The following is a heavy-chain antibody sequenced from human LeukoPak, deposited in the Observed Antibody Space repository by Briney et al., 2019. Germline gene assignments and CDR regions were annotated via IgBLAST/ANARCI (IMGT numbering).Heavy chain of an antibody. Sequence: GGSLRFSCVASGFTFSNYAMSRVRQAPGKGLEGVSDISGSGGNTYYADSVKGRFTISRDNCKNTMYLQMTCLRADDTAVYHCAKDWSGSSASCRFDYWGQGTLVTVSS. CDR1: GFTFSNYA. V-gene: IGHV3-23*01. CDR3: AKDWSGSSASCRFDY. D-gene: IGHD2-2*01. CDR2: ISGSGGNT. J-gene: IGHJ4*02.